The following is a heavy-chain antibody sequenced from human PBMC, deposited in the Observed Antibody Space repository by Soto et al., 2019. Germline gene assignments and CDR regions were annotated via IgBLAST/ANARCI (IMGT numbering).Heavy chain of an antibody. D-gene: IGHD6-19*01. Sequence: QVQLVESGGGLVKPGGSLRLSCAASGFTFSDYYMSWIRQAPGKGLEWVSYISSSSSYTNYADSVKGRFTISRDNAKNSLYLQMNSLRAEDTAVYYCARLSGGGTQWLYAFDLWGQGTMVTVSS. V-gene: IGHV3-11*05. J-gene: IGHJ3*01. CDR3: ARLSGGGTQWLYAFDL. CDR1: GFTFSDYY. CDR2: ISSSSSYT.